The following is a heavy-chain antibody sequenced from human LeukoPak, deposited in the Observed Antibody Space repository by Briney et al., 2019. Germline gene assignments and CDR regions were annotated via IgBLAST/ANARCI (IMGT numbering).Heavy chain of an antibody. J-gene: IGHJ4*02. V-gene: IGHV3-7*01. CDR3: ARQRGGVYYDSSGYSVDY. Sequence: AGSLTLSSAASRFTFSSYRMSRLRQAQGQGLEWVTNIKHDGSEKYYVDSVKGRFTIYRDNATNSLYLQMNSLRAEDTAVYYCARQRGGVYYDSSGYSVDYWGQGTLVTVSS. D-gene: IGHD3-22*01. CDR2: IKHDGSEK. CDR1: RFTFSSYR.